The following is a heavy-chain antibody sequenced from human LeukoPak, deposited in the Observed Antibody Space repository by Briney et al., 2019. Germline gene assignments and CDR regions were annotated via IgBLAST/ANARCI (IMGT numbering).Heavy chain of an antibody. CDR2: ISADNGNT. V-gene: IGHV1-18*01. CDR3: ARLEKSSAWYGKGNYFDY. Sequence: ASVKVSCKASGYTFSSYGISWVRQAPGEGLEWMGWISADNGNTNHAQNLQGRVTMTTDTSTSTAYMELRSLRSDDTAVYYCARLEKSSAWYGKGNYFDYWGQGTLVTVSS. CDR1: GYTFSSYG. D-gene: IGHD6-19*01. J-gene: IGHJ4*02.